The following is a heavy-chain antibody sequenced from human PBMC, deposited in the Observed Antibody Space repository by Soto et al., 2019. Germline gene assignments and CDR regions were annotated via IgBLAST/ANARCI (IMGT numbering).Heavy chain of an antibody. V-gene: IGHV3-30-3*01. D-gene: IGHD3-10*01. CDR1: GFTFSSYA. Sequence: PGGSLRLSCAASGFTFSSYAMHWVRQAPGKGLEWVAVISYDGSNKYYADSVKGRFTISRDNSKNTLYLQMNSLRAEDTAVYYCPKGGSGSYYNDIYFDYWGQGTLVTVSS. CDR3: PKGGSGSYYNDIYFDY. CDR2: ISYDGSNK. J-gene: IGHJ4*02.